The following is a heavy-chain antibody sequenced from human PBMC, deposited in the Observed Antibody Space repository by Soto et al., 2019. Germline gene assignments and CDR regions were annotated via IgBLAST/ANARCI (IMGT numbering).Heavy chain of an antibody. CDR1: GFTFSSYA. CDR3: AKGGRNGFTMIVVVTKYYFDY. J-gene: IGHJ4*02. D-gene: IGHD3-22*01. Sequence: EVQLLESGGGLVQPGGSLRLSCAASGFTFSSYAMSWVRQAPGKGLEWVSAISGSGGSTYYADSVKGRFTISRDNSKNTLYLQMNSLRAEDTAVYYCAKGGRNGFTMIVVVTKYYFDYWGQGTLVTVSS. V-gene: IGHV3-23*01. CDR2: ISGSGGST.